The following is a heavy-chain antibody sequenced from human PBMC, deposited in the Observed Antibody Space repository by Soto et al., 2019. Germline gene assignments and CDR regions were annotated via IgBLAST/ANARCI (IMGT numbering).Heavy chain of an antibody. J-gene: IGHJ6*02. D-gene: IGHD3-3*01. CDR1: GYTFTSYY. CDR2: INPSGGST. V-gene: IGHV1-46*01. CDR3: ARHRVVLRFLEWLLYHYGMDV. Sequence: ASVKVSCKASGYTFTSYYMHWVRQAPGQGLEWMGIINPSGGSTSYAQKFQGRVTMTRDTSTSTVYMELSSLRSEDTAVYYGARHRVVLRFLEWLLYHYGMDVWGQGTTVTVSS.